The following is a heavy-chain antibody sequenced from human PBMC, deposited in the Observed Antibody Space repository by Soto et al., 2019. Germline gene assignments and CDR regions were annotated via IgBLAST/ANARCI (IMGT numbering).Heavy chain of an antibody. CDR3: VRGFGESLEFFDY. CDR1: GGSLTSYY. J-gene: IGHJ4*02. V-gene: IGHV4-59*01. D-gene: IGHD3-10*01. Sequence: SETLSLTCSVSGGSLTSYYWSWIRQSPGRGLEWIGYIYYRGSTNYNPSLKSRVTMSVDTSKKQFSLKLSSVTAADTAVYYCVRGFGESLEFFDYWGQGSLVIVSS. CDR2: IYYRGST.